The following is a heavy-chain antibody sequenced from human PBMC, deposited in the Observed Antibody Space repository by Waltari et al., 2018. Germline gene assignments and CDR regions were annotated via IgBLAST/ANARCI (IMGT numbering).Heavy chain of an antibody. Sequence: QVQLQESGPGLVKPSETLSLTCTVSGGSISAYYWIWIRQSPGKGLEWIGYVYYSGKTNYNPSLRSRATIFVDKYKNQFSLKLNSVTAADTAVYYCARAGGGWHFDKWGQGVLVTVSS. CDR3: ARAGGGWHFDK. J-gene: IGHJ4*02. V-gene: IGHV4-59*01. D-gene: IGHD6-19*01. CDR2: VYYSGKT. CDR1: GGSISAYY.